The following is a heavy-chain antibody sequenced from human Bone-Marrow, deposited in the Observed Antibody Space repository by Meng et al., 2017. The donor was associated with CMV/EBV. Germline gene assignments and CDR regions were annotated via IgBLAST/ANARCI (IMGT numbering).Heavy chain of an antibody. Sequence: GESLKISCAASGFTFDDYGMSWVRQAPGKGLEWVSGINWNGGSTGYADSVKGRFTISRDNAKNSLYLQMNSLRVEDTAVYYCARDASRSCSGGSCYWFDPWGQGTLVTVSS. D-gene: IGHD2-15*01. CDR3: ARDASRSCSGGSCYWFDP. CDR1: GFTFDDYG. J-gene: IGHJ5*02. V-gene: IGHV3-20*04. CDR2: INWNGGST.